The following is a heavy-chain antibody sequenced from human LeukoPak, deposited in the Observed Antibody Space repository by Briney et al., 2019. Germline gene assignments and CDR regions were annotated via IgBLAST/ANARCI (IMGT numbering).Heavy chain of an antibody. Sequence: SVKVSCKASGGTFSSYAISWVRQAPGQGLEWMGRIIPILGIANYAQKFQGRVTITADKSTSTAYMELSSLRSEDTAVYYCARSPRVYYYDSSGYVDYWGQGTLVTVSS. V-gene: IGHV1-69*04. J-gene: IGHJ4*02. CDR3: ARSPRVYYYDSSGYVDY. CDR1: GGTFSSYA. D-gene: IGHD3-22*01. CDR2: IIPILGIA.